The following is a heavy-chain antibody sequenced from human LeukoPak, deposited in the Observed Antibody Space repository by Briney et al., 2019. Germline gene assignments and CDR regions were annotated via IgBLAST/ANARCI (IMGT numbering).Heavy chain of an antibody. CDR3: ARASNYYDSSGPLLG. CDR2: INHSGST. CDR1: GGSFSGYY. D-gene: IGHD3-22*01. J-gene: IGHJ4*02. V-gene: IGHV4-34*01. Sequence: SETLSLTCAVYGGSFSGYYWSWIRQPPGKGLEWIGEINHSGSTNYNPSLKSRVTISVDTPKNQFSLKLSSVTAADTAVYYCARASNYYDSSGPLLGWGQGTLVTVSS.